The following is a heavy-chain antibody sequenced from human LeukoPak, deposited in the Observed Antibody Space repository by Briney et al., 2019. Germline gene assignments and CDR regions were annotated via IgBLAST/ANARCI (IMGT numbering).Heavy chain of an antibody. CDR1: GFTLSSHE. CDR3: ARETPNCGGDCFDY. Sequence: GGSLRLSCAASGFTLSSHEINRVRQAPGKGLEWVSYISDVGRSDIYFADSVKGRFTLSRDNAKNSLYLQMNSLRAEDTAIYYCARETPNCGGDCFDYWGQGTLVTVSS. V-gene: IGHV3-48*03. CDR2: ISDVGRSDI. J-gene: IGHJ4*02. D-gene: IGHD2-21*02.